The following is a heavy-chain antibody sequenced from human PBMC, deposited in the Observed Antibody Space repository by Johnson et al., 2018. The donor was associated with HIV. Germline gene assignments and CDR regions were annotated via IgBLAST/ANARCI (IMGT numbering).Heavy chain of an antibody. Sequence: VQLVESGGGLVKPGGSLRLSCAASGFTFDNYGMSWVRQGPGKGLEWVSGINWNGGSRGYADSVKGRFTISRDNAKNSLYLQMNSLRAEDTALYYCAKDQGTMTHAFDIWGQGTMVTVSS. CDR3: AKDQGTMTHAFDI. J-gene: IGHJ3*02. V-gene: IGHV3-20*04. D-gene: IGHD3-22*01. CDR2: INWNGGSR. CDR1: GFTFDNYG.